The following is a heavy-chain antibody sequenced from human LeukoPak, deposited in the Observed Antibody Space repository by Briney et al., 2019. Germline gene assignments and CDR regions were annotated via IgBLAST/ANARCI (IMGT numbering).Heavy chain of an antibody. V-gene: IGHV4-39*07. CDR2: IYYSGST. J-gene: IGHJ4*02. D-gene: IGHD6-13*01. CDR3: ARVSAAEDY. Sequence: SETLSLTCTVSGGSISSSSYYWGWIRQAPGKGLEWIGGIYYSGSTYYNPSLKSRVTISVDTSKNQFSLKLSSVTAADTAVYYCARVSAAEDYWGQGTLVTVSS. CDR1: GGSISSSSYY.